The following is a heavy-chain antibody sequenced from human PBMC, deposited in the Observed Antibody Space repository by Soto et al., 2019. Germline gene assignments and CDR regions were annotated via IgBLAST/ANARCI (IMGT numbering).Heavy chain of an antibody. CDR2: IRGSGGST. D-gene: IGHD2-21*02. V-gene: IGHV3-23*01. Sequence: GGSLRLSCAASGFTFSSYAMSWVRQAPGKGLEWVSAIRGSGGSTYYADSVKGRFTISRDNSKNTLYLQMNSLRAEDTAVYYCAKSPFYCGGDCYFTAEYFQHWGQGTLVTVSS. J-gene: IGHJ1*01. CDR3: AKSPFYCGGDCYFTAEYFQH. CDR1: GFTFSSYA.